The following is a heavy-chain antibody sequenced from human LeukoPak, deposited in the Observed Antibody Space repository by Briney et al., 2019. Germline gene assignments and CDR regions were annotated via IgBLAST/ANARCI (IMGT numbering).Heavy chain of an antibody. CDR2: ISAYNGNT. D-gene: IGHD4-23*01. V-gene: IGHV1-18*01. CDR1: GYTFTSYG. Sequence: GASVNLSCKASGYTFTSYGISWLRQAPGQGLEWMVWISAYNGNTNYAQNLQGRVTMTTDTSTSTAYLKLTSLTSDDTAVYYCARSKGLRSVGGFDYWGQGTLVSVSS. J-gene: IGHJ4*02. CDR3: ARSKGLRSVGGFDY.